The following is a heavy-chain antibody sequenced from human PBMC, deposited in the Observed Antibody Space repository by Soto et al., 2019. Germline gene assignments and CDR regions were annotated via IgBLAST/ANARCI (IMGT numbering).Heavy chain of an antibody. CDR1: GGSISSGGYY. CDR2: MYYHGST. D-gene: IGHD3-10*01. J-gene: IGHJ5*02. CDR3: ARGGKESYFPFDP. Sequence: QVQLQESGPGLVKPSQTLSLTCTVSGGSISSGGYYWSWIRQHPGKGLEWIGYMYYHGSTCFNPALKSRVTISVDKYKNHFALKPGSVTAADTAVYYWARGGKESYFPFDPWGQGTLVTVSS. V-gene: IGHV4-31*03.